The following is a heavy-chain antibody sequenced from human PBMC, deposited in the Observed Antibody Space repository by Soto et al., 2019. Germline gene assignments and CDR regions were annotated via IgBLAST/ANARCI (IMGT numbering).Heavy chain of an antibody. V-gene: IGHV3-23*01. Sequence: GGSLRLSCAASGFSFSNFAMSWVRQAPGKGLEWVSVVSESGRTTYYADSVKGRFTISRDNSRNTLFLEMNSLGADDTAVYYCAKDPPITLFGVVTTRDYYGMDVWGQGTTVTVSS. CDR1: GFSFSNFA. CDR3: AKDPPITLFGVVTTRDYYGMDV. D-gene: IGHD3-3*01. J-gene: IGHJ6*02. CDR2: VSESGRTT.